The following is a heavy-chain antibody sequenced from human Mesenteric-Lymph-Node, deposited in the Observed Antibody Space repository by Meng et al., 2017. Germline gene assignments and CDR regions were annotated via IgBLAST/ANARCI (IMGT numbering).Heavy chain of an antibody. CDR1: GYTFTGYY. D-gene: IGHD6-19*01. CDR3: ASSGYSSGWFDY. CDR2: ISAYNGNT. Sequence: QVQVVQSGAEVKKPGASVKVSCKASGYTFTGYYMHWVRQAPGQGLEWMGWISAYNGNTNYAQKLQGRVTMTTDTSTSTAYMELRSLRSDDTAVYYCASSGYSSGWFDYWGQGTLVTVSS. V-gene: IGHV1-18*04. J-gene: IGHJ4*02.